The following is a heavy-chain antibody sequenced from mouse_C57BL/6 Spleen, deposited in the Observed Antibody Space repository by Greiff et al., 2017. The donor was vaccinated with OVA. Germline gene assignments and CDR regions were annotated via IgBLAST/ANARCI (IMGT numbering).Heavy chain of an antibody. V-gene: IGHV1-82*01. J-gene: IGHJ4*01. CDR3: ARSPTTVVAPVDY. D-gene: IGHD1-1*01. CDR2: IYPGDGDT. CDR1: GYAFSSSW. Sequence: QVQLQQSGPELVKPGASVKISCKASGYAFSSSWMNWVKQRPGKGLEWIGRIYPGDGDTNYNGKFKGKATLTADKSSSTAYMQLSSLTSEDSAVYFCARSPTTVVAPVDYWGQGTSVTVSS.